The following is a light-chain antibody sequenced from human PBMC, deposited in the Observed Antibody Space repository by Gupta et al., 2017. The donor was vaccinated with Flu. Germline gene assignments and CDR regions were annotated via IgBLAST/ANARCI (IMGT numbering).Light chain of an antibody. CDR3: SSYTSSSTVV. CDR1: SRDVGGYNY. CDR2: EVS. Sequence: QSALTQTASVSGSPGQSIPISCTGTSRDVGGYNYVSWYHQHPGKAPKLTIYEVSNRPSGVSNRFAGSKSGNTASLTIAGLQAEDEADYYCSSYTSSSTVVFGGGTKLTVL. V-gene: IGLV2-14*01. J-gene: IGLJ2*01.